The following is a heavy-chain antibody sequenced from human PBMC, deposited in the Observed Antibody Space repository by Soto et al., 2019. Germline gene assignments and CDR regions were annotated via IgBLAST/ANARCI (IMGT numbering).Heavy chain of an antibody. Sequence: EVQLLESGGGLVQPGGSLRLSCAASGFTFSSYAMSWVRQAPGKGLEWVSTFSASSGSTYYADFVKGRFTISRDNSKNTLYLQMNSLRVEDTAVYYCAKDVTYYYGSSGYSSWGQGTLVTVSS. V-gene: IGHV3-23*01. D-gene: IGHD3-22*01. J-gene: IGHJ4*02. CDR1: GFTFSSYA. CDR2: FSASSGST. CDR3: AKDVTYYYGSSGYSS.